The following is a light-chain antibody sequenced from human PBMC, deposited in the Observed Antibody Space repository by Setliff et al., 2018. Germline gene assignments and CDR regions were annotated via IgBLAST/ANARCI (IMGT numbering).Light chain of an antibody. CDR2: RNN. Sequence: VLTQPPSASGTPGQRVTISCSGSSSNIGSNTVNWYQQFPGTAPKLLIYRNNQRPSGVPDRFSGSKSATSASLAISGLQAEDEADYYCAAWDGSLNGRYVFGTGTKVTVL. V-gene: IGLV1-44*01. CDR1: SSNIGSNT. CDR3: AAWDGSLNGRYV. J-gene: IGLJ1*01.